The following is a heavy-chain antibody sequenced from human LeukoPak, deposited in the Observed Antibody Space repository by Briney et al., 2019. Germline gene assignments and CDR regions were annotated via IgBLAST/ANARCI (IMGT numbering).Heavy chain of an antibody. CDR2: IWFDGSEQ. CDR3: ERGGASRWGELSP. Sequence: PGRSLRLSCAASGFTFSTYAIHWVRQAPGKGLEWVAVIWFDGSEQYYADSVKGRFIISRDNSKSTSNLQLNSLRAEDTAVYYCERGGASRWGELSPWGQGTLVTVS. J-gene: IGHJ1*01. D-gene: IGHD3-16*02. CDR1: GFTFSTYA. V-gene: IGHV3-33*01.